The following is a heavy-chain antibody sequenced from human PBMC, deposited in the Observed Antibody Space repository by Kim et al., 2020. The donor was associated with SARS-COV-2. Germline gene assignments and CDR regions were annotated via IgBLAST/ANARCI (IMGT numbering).Heavy chain of an antibody. CDR1: GFTFIDYS. J-gene: IGHJ4*01. CDR2: ISSGGRIT. D-gene: IGHD6-19*01. Sequence: GGSLRLSCEASGFTFIDYSMSWVRQAPGKGLEWISYISSGGRITYYADSVKGRFTISRDNSMNSLYLQMSNLRAEDTAVYFCATEEDSSASGRGSIPFD. CDR3: ATEEDSSASGRGSIPFD. V-gene: IGHV3-11*01.